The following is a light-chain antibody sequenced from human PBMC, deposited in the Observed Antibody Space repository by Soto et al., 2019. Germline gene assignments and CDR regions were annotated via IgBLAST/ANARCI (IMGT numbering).Light chain of an antibody. CDR3: QQYGSSVT. CDR2: GAS. Sequence: TQAPSTLSVSPRERATFSCRASQSVNTNLAWYQLKPGQAPRLLVYGASSRATGIPDRFSGSGSGTDFTLTISRLEPEDFAVYYCQQYGSSVTFGQGTKVDIK. CDR1: QSVNTN. V-gene: IGKV3-20*01. J-gene: IGKJ1*01.